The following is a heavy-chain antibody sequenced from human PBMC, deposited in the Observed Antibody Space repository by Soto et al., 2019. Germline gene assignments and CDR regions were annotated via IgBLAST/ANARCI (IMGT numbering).Heavy chain of an antibody. J-gene: IGHJ4*02. CDR3: VRDVGPITIFGEALSGYFDS. CDR1: GFAFNNYW. CDR2: IKYDGSEK. Sequence: PGGSLRLSCAASGFAFNNYWMSWVRQAPGKGPEWVASIKYDGSEKYYVDSVKGRFTVSRDNAKNSLSMHLNSLRADDTAVYYCVRDVGPITIFGEALSGYFDSWGQRTLVTVSS. D-gene: IGHD3-3*01. V-gene: IGHV3-7*03.